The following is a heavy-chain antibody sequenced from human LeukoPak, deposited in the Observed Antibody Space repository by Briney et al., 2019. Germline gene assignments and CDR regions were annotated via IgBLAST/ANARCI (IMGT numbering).Heavy chain of an antibody. Sequence: GASVKVSCKASGYTFTGYYMHWVRQAPGQGLEWMGWIIPNSGGTNYAQKFQGRVTMTRDTSISTAYMELSRLRSDDTAVYYCARIKSSNKDPTSGSYFLYWGQGTLVTVSS. V-gene: IGHV1-2*02. CDR3: ARIKSSNKDPTSGSYFLY. D-gene: IGHD1-26*01. CDR2: IIPNSGGT. J-gene: IGHJ4*02. CDR1: GYTFTGYY.